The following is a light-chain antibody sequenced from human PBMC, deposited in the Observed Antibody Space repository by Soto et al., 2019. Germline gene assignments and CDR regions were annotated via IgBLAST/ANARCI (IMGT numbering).Light chain of an antibody. CDR3: QQYSRSPPIT. CDR2: GAS. Sequence: EIVMTQSPATLSVSPGERATLSCRASQSVSANLAWYQQKPGQAPRLLIYGASNRATGIPDRFSGSGSGTDFTLTISSLQSEDFAVYYCQQYSRSPPITLGQGTRLEIK. V-gene: IGKV3D-15*01. J-gene: IGKJ5*01. CDR1: QSVSAN.